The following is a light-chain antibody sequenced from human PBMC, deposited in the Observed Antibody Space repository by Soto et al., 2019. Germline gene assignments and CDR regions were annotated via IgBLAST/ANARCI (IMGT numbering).Light chain of an antibody. V-gene: IGKV3-15*01. CDR1: QSVSSN. J-gene: IGKJ1*01. CDR2: DAS. CDR3: QQYNNWPPWT. Sequence: EIVMTQSPATLSVSPGERATLSCRASQSVSSNLAWYQQKPGQAPRLLIYDASTRATGIPARFSGSGSGTEFPLTISSLHYEDFAVYYCQQYNNWPPWTFGQGTKVEIK.